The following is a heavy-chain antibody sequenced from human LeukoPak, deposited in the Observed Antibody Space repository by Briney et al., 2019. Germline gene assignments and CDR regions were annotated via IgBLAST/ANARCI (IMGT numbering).Heavy chain of an antibody. J-gene: IGHJ4*02. CDR3: ARATYYYGSGSYSFDY. CDR1: GGSIRSYY. D-gene: IGHD3-10*01. Sequence: PSETLSLTCTVSGGSIRSYYWSWIRQPPGKGLEWIGYIYYSGSTNYNPSLKSRVTISVDTSKNQFSLKLSSVTAADTAVYYCARATYYYGSGSYSFDYWGQGTLVTVSS. V-gene: IGHV4-59*08. CDR2: IYYSGST.